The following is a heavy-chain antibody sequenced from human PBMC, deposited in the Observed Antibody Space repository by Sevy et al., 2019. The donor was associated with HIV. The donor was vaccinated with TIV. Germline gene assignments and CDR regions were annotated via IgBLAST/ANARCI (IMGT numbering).Heavy chain of an antibody. CDR1: GFTFDDYA. J-gene: IGHJ4*02. V-gene: IGHV3-9*01. CDR2: ISWNSGSI. CDR3: AKGSFRYCSSTSCPRYYFDY. D-gene: IGHD2-2*01. Sequence: GGSLRLSCAASGFTFDDYAMHWVRQAPGKGLEWVSGISWNSGSIGYADSVKGRFTISRDNAKNSLYLQMNSPRAEDTALYYCAKGSFRYCSSTSCPRYYFDYWGQGTLVTVSS.